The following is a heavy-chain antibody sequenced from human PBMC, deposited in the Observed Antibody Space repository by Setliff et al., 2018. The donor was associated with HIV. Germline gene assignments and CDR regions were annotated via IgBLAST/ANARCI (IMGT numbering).Heavy chain of an antibody. V-gene: IGHV4-4*09. CDR1: GDSISTSS. CDR2: IYTSGST. J-gene: IGHJ5*02. CDR3: ARRAVQDGSITSSNWFDP. Sequence: SETLSLTCTVSGDSISTSSWNWIRQPPGKGLEWIGYIYTSGSTNYNPSLKSRVTISADSSKHQFSLNLNSVTAADTAVYYCARRAVQDGSITSSNWFDPWGQGILVTVSS. D-gene: IGHD2-2*01.